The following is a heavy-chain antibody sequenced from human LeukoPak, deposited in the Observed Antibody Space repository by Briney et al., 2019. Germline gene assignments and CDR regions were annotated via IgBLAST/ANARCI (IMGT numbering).Heavy chain of an antibody. Sequence: GGSLRLSCAASGFTFSNYGMHWVRQAPGKGLEWVAFIRLDGSNKYYADSVKGRFTISRDNAENSLYLQMNSLSAEDTTVYYCVRGGRSSYYYLHWGQGILVTVSS. D-gene: IGHD3-3*01. V-gene: IGHV3-30*02. CDR1: GFTFSNYG. J-gene: IGHJ4*02. CDR2: IRLDGSNK. CDR3: VRGGRSSYYYLH.